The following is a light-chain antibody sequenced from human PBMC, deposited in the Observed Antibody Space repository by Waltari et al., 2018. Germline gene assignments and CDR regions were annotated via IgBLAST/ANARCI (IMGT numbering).Light chain of an antibody. CDR1: TRDVGGYNS. CDR3: SSYSGSNKLV. V-gene: IGLV2-8*01. CDR2: EVT. Sequence: QSALTQPPSASGSPGQSVTISCTGTTRDVGGYNSVSWYQQHPGKAPKLMIYEVTKRPSGVPDRFSGSKSGNTASLTVSGLQAEDETDYYCSSYSGSNKLVFGGGTKLTVL. J-gene: IGLJ2*01.